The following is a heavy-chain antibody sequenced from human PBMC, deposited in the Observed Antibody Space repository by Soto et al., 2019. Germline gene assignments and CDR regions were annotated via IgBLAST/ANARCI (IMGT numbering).Heavy chain of an antibody. V-gene: IGHV3-11*01. CDR3: AREFRILTIQGPLYYYYYMDV. CDR1: GFTFSDYY. J-gene: IGHJ6*03. D-gene: IGHD3-9*01. CDR2: ISSSGSTI. Sequence: QVQLVESGGGLVKPGGSLRLSCAASGFTFSDYYMSWIRQAPGKGLEWVSYISSSGSTIYYADSVRGRFTISRDNAKNSLYLQMNSLRAEDTAVYYCAREFRILTIQGPLYYYYYMDVWGKGTTVTVSS.